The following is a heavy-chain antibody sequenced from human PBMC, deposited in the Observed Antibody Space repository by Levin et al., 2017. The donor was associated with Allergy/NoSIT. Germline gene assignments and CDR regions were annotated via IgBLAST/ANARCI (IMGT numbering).Heavy chain of an antibody. CDR3: ARKMTYYDYYGMDV. V-gene: IGHV3-7*01. J-gene: IGHJ6*02. Sequence: QTGGSLRLSCAASGFTFSSYWMSWVRQAPGKGLEWVANIKQDGSEKYYVDSVKGRFTISRDNAKNSLYLQMNSLRAEDTAVYYCARKMTYYDYYGMDVWGQGTTVTVSS. CDR2: IKQDGSEK. CDR1: GFTFSSYW.